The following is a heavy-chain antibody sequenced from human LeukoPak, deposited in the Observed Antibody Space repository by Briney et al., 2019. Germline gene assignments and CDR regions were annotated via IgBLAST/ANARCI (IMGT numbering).Heavy chain of an antibody. CDR2: ISAGGGSA. CDR3: AKRVAPPYYFDY. V-gene: IGHV3-23*01. J-gene: IGHJ4*02. CDR1: GFTFSNYA. D-gene: IGHD2-15*01. Sequence: GGSLRLSCAASGFTFSNYAMSWVRQAPGKGLEWVSVISAGGGSAYYADSVKGRFTISGDNSKNTLFLQMNSLRAEDTAVYYCAKRVAPPYYFDYWGQGTLVTVSS.